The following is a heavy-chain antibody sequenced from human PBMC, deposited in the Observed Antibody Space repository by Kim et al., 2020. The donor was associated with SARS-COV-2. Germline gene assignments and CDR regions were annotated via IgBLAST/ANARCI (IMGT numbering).Heavy chain of an antibody. D-gene: IGHD3-22*01. Sequence: GGSLRLSCAASGFTFDDYAMHWVRQAPGKGLEWVSLISGDGGSTYYADSVKGRFTISRDNSKNSLYLQMNSLRTEDTALYYCAKAYYYDSSGYRDYYFDYWGQGTLVTVSS. V-gene: IGHV3-43*02. J-gene: IGHJ4*02. CDR1: GFTFDDYA. CDR3: AKAYYYDSSGYRDYYFDY. CDR2: ISGDGGST.